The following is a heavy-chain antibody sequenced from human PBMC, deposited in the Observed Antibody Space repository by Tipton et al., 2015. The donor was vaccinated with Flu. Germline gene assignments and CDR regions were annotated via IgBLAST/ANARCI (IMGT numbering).Heavy chain of an antibody. D-gene: IGHD6-6*01. Sequence: TLSLTCNVSGYSITTGYYWGWFRRPPGKGLEWIGSFYHSGITYYNPSLKSRVTISVDTSKNQFSLKLSSVTAADTAIYYCARRPYMSSSDLYAFDIWGQGTMVTVSS. CDR2: FYHSGIT. V-gene: IGHV4-38-2*02. J-gene: IGHJ3*02. CDR3: ARRPYMSSSDLYAFDI. CDR1: GYSITTGYY.